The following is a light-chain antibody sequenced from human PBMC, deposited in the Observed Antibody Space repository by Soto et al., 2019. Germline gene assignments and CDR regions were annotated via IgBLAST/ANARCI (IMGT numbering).Light chain of an antibody. CDR2: GAS. CDR1: QSVSSSY. J-gene: IGKJ2*01. Sequence: EIVLTQSPGILSLSPGERATLSCRASQSVSSSYLAWYQQKPGQAPRLLIYGASNRATGIPDRFSASGSKTNCTLPISRLEPEDFAVYYCQQYGSSPPYTFGQGTKLEIK. CDR3: QQYGSSPPYT. V-gene: IGKV3-20*01.